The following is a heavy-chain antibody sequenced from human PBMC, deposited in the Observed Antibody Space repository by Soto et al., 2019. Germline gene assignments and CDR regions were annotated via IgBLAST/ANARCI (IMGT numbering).Heavy chain of an antibody. CDR3: ARDRDIPRYFKHKNPSYCYGMDV. Sequence: SVKVSCKASGGTFSSYAISWVRQAPGQGLEWMGGIIPIFGTANYAQKFQGRVTITADESTSTAYMELSSLRSEDTAVYCCARDRDIPRYFKHKNPSYCYGMDVWGQGTMVTVSS. J-gene: IGHJ6*02. CDR1: GGTFSSYA. CDR2: IIPIFGTA. V-gene: IGHV1-69*13. D-gene: IGHD3-9*01.